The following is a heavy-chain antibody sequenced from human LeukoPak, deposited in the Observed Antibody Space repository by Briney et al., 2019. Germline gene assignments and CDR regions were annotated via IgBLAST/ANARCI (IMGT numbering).Heavy chain of an antibody. D-gene: IGHD3-3*01. J-gene: IGHJ5*02. Sequence: SETLSLTCTVSGGSISSSTYFWGWIRQPPGKGLEWIGTIYYSGSTYYNPSLKSRVTISVDTSKNQFSLKLSSVTAADTAVYYCAREGDFWSGNNKHNWFDPWGQGTLVTVSS. V-gene: IGHV4-39*07. CDR1: GGSISSSTYF. CDR3: AREGDFWSGNNKHNWFDP. CDR2: IYYSGST.